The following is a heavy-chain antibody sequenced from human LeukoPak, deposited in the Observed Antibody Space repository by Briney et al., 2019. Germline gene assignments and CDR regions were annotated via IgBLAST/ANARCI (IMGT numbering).Heavy chain of an antibody. CDR1: GGTFSGYY. V-gene: IGHV4-34*01. Sequence: KTSETLSLTCAVYGGTFSGYYWSWIRQPPGKRLEWVGESNDSGGTNYNPSLKSRVTISVDTSKNQFSLKLSSVTAADTAVYYCARGYSSSWYGNWFDPWGQGTLVTVSS. J-gene: IGHJ5*02. D-gene: IGHD6-13*01. CDR2: SNDSGGT. CDR3: ARGYSSSWYGNWFDP.